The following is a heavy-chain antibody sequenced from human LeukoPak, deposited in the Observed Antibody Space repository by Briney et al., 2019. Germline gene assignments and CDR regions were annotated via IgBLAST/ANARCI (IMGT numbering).Heavy chain of an antibody. D-gene: IGHD2-2*01. V-gene: IGHV3-30*02. CDR1: GFTFSSYG. J-gene: IGHJ4*02. CDR2: IRYDGINK. CDR3: AKGSRVVPAAYCDY. Sequence: GGSLRLSCEGSGFTFSSYGIHWVRQAPGKGLEWVSFIRYDGINKYYADSVKGRFTISRDNSKNTLYLQMNSLRAEDTAVYYCAKGSRVVPAAYCDYWGQGTLATVSS.